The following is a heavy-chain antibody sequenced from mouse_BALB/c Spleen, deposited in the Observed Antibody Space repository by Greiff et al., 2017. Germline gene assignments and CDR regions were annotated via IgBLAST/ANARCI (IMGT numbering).Heavy chain of an antibody. D-gene: IGHD1-1*01. Sequence: QVQLQQPGAELVKPGASVKLSCKASGYTFTSYWMHWVKQRPGQGLEWIGEIDPSDSYTNYNQKFKGKATLTVDKSSSTAYMQLSSLTSEDSAVYYCVQLLRGAMDYWGQGTSVTVSS. J-gene: IGHJ4*01. CDR1: GYTFTSYW. CDR3: VQLLRGAMDY. V-gene: IGHV1-69*02. CDR2: IDPSDSYT.